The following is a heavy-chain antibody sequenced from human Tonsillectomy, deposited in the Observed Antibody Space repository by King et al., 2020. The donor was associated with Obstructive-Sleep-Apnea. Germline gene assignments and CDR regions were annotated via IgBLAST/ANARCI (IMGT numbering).Heavy chain of an antibody. CDR2: INHIGVI. J-gene: IGHJ4*02. V-gene: IGHV4-34*01. CDR3: ARSIVPTILFDC. CDR1: GGSFSGYY. D-gene: IGHD5-12*01. Sequence: VQLQQWGEGLLKPSENLFLTCAVYGGSFSGYYWTWIRQPPGKGLEWSGEINHIGVINYNPSLKSLVTVSVDTSMNQFSLRLSSVTAADTAVYYCARSIVPTILFDCWGQGTLVTVSS.